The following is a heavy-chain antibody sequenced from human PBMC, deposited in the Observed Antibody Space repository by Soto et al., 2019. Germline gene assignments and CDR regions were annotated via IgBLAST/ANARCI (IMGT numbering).Heavy chain of an antibody. CDR1: GGSVSSGAYY. CDR2: IYYSGST. J-gene: IGHJ4*02. D-gene: IGHD3-9*01. Sequence: SEILSLTCSVSGGSVSSGAYYWSWIRQPPEKGLEWIGYIYYSGSTNYNPSLKSRVTISVDTSKNQFSLKLTSMTAADAAVYYCARAISTGYNILTGYYMDYWGQGSLVTVSS. CDR3: ARAISTGYNILTGYYMDY. V-gene: IGHV4-61*08.